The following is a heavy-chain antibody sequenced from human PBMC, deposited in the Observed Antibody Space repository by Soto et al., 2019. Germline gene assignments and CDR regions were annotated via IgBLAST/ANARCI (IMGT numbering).Heavy chain of an antibody. J-gene: IGHJ3*02. D-gene: IGHD4-17*01. CDR3: ARQRTTVTLYDAFDI. CDR1: GYSFTSYW. CDR2: IYPGDSDT. V-gene: IGHV5-51*01. Sequence: PGESLKISCKGSGYSFTSYWIGWVRQMPEKGLEWMGIIYPGDSDTRYSPSFQGQVTISADKSISTAYLQWSSLKASDTAMYYCARQRTTVTLYDAFDIWGQGTMVTVSS.